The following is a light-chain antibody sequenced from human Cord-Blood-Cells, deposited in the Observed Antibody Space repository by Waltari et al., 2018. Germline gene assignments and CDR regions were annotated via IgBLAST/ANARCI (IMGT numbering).Light chain of an antibody. CDR3: QVWDSSSDQYV. CDR2: DDS. J-gene: IGLJ1*01. V-gene: IGLV3-21*03. Sequence: SYVLTQPPSVSVAPGKTARITCGGNNIGSKSVHWYQQKPGQAPVLVVYDDSDRPSGIPGGFSGSNSGNTATLTISRVEAGDEADYYCQVWDSSSDQYVFGTGTKVTVL. CDR1: NIGSKS.